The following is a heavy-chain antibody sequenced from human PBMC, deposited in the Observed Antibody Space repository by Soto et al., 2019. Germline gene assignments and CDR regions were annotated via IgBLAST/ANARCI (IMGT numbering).Heavy chain of an antibody. D-gene: IGHD1-1*01. CDR3: ARGSGIVALPGELEDVNYDY. V-gene: IGHV4-34*01. J-gene: IGHJ4*02. Sequence: QVQLQQWGAGLVKPSETLSLSCAVYGQSFSGHSWAWIRQSPGKGLEWIGEINESGSTYYNPSLKSRVTISADTSKNQFSRKLSSVSAADTAVYFCARGSGIVALPGELEDVNYDYWGQGTLVNVSS. CDR2: INESGST. CDR1: GQSFSGHS.